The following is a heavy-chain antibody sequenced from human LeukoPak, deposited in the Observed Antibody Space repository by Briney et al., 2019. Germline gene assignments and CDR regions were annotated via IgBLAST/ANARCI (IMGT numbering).Heavy chain of an antibody. Sequence: GGSLRLSCAASGFTFSAYWMHWVRQGPGKGLVGVSRLNTDGRDTRYADSVQGRFTISRDNAKNTLYLQMNSLRAEDTAVYYCARSEAVAWSFDLWGRGTLVTVSS. CDR1: GFTFSAYW. J-gene: IGHJ2*01. CDR2: LNTDGRDT. CDR3: ARSEAVAWSFDL. V-gene: IGHV3-74*01. D-gene: IGHD6-19*01.